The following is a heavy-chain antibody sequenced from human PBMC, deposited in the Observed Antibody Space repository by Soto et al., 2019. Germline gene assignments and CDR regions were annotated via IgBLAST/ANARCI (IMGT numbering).Heavy chain of an antibody. CDR3: ARSYSRDGYNLVDY. D-gene: IGHD5-12*01. CDR1: GYTFTSYA. Sequence: ASVKVSCKASGYTFTSYAMHWVRQAPGQRLEWMGWINAGNGNTKYSQKFQGRVTITRDTSASTAYMELSSLRSEDTAVYYCARSYSRDGYNLVDYWGQRTLVTVSS. V-gene: IGHV1-3*01. CDR2: INAGNGNT. J-gene: IGHJ4*02.